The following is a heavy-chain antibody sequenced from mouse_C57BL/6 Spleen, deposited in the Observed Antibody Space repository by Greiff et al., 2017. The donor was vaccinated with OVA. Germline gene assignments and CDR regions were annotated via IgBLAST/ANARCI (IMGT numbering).Heavy chain of an antibody. D-gene: IGHD2-4*01. J-gene: IGHJ2*01. V-gene: IGHV1-81*01. Sequence: VQLQQSGAELARPGASVKLSCKASGYTFTSYGISWVKQRTGQGLEWIGEIYPRSGNTYYNEKFKGKATLTADKSSSTAYMELRSLTSEDSAVYFCARTGLYDYDGGVDDWGQGTTLTVSS. CDR1: GYTFTSYG. CDR2: IYPRSGNT. CDR3: ARTGLYDYDGGVDD.